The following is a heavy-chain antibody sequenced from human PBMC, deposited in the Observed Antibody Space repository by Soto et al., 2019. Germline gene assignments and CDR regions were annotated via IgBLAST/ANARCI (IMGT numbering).Heavy chain of an antibody. CDR2: TKNKANRYTT. CDR3: ARWVSGSPDN. J-gene: IGHJ4*02. CDR1: GFTLSDHY. D-gene: IGHD1-26*01. Sequence: EVQLVESGGGLVQPGGSLRLSCAASGFTLSDHYMDWVRQAPGKGLEWVGRTKNKANRYTTEYAASVNGRFTISRDDSKNSLYLQMISLKTEDTAVYYCARWVSGSPDNWGQGTLVTVSS. V-gene: IGHV3-72*01.